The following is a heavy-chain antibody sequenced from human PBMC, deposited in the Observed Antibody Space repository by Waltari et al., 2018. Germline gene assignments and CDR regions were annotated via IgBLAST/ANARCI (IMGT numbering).Heavy chain of an antibody. V-gene: IGHV3-33*01. J-gene: IGHJ6*02. D-gene: IGHD3-10*01. CDR3: ARVHGRVHYYGMDI. CDR1: GFTFSSYS. CDR2: IWYDGTKT. Sequence: QMQLVESGGGVVQPGRSLRLSCATSGFTFSSYSMHWVRQAPGKGLEWGAVIWYDGTKTYHADSVRGRFSISRDNSQSILYLQMDSLRAEDTAVYYCARVHGRVHYYGMDIWGQGTTVIVSS.